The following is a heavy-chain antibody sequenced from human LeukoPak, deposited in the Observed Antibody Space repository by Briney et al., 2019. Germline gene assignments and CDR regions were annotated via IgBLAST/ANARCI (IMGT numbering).Heavy chain of an antibody. CDR2: IYSDNT. CDR3: ARRAGAYSHPYDY. Sequence: GGSLRLSCAASGFTFSTYGMNWVRQAPGKGLEWVSFIYSDNTHYSDSVKGRFTISRDNSKNTLYLQMNSLRAEDTAVYYCARRAGAYSHPYDYWGQGTLVTVSS. J-gene: IGHJ4*02. CDR1: GFTFSTYG. V-gene: IGHV3-53*01. D-gene: IGHD4/OR15-4a*01.